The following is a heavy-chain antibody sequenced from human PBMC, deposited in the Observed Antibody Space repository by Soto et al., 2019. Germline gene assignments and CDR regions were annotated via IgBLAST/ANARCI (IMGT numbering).Heavy chain of an antibody. V-gene: IGHV4-34*01. D-gene: IGHD2-15*01. J-gene: IGHJ3*02. CDR2: INHSGST. CDR1: GGSFSGYY. CDR3: ARDRYCSGGSCYGKWAFDI. Sequence: PSETLSLTCAVYGGSFSGYYWSWIRQPPGKGLEWIGEINHSGSTNYNPSLKSRVTISVDTSKNQFSLKLSSVTAADTAVYYCARDRYCSGGSCYGKWAFDIWGQGTMVTVSS.